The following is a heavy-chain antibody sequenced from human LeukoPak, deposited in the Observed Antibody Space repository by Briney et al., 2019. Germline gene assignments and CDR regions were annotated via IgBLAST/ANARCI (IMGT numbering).Heavy chain of an antibody. CDR1: GFTVSSNY. CDR3: ARDSSYGLYYFDY. J-gene: IGHJ4*02. Sequence: GGSLRLSCAASGFTVSSNYMSWVRQAPGKGLEWVSVIYSGGSTYYADSVKGRFTISRDNSKNTLHLQMNSLRAEDTAVYYCARDSSYGLYYFDYWGQGTLVTVSS. V-gene: IGHV3-53*01. D-gene: IGHD5-18*01. CDR2: IYSGGST.